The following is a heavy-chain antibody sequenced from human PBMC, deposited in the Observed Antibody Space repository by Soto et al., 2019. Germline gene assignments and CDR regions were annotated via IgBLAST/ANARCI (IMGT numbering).Heavy chain of an antibody. D-gene: IGHD2-2*01. V-gene: IGHV3-74*01. Sequence: ASCRETVWISWVAVFRQTPGKGLVWVSQINSDGSSANYADGVKGRFTFSRDNAKKTLYLQMNSLRAEDTAVYYCSRGACNRTSCSGFDPWGQGTLVTVSS. CDR3: SRGACNRTSCSGFDP. CDR1: RETVWISW. CDR2: INSDGSSA. J-gene: IGHJ5*01.